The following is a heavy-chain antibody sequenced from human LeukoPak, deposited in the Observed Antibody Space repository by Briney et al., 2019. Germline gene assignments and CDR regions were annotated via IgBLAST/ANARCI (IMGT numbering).Heavy chain of an antibody. J-gene: IGHJ4*02. Sequence: GGSLRLSCAASGFTFSSYWMHWVRQAPGKGLVWVSRINSDGSSTSYADSVKGRFTISRDNAKNTLYLQMNSLRAEDTAVYYCAKGEGGGSSWDDNHFDYWGQGTLVTVSS. V-gene: IGHV3-74*01. D-gene: IGHD6-13*01. CDR1: GFTFSSYW. CDR3: AKGEGGGSSWDDNHFDY. CDR2: INSDGSST.